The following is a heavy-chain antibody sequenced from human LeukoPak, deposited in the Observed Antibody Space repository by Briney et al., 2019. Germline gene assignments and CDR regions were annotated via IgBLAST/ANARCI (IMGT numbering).Heavy chain of an antibody. CDR2: ISYDGSNK. V-gene: IGHV3-30*03. D-gene: IGHD3-10*01. CDR1: GFTFSHYG. Sequence: PGRSLRLSCAASGFTFSHYGVHWVRQAPGKGLEWVAVISYDGSNKYYADSVKGRFTISRDNSKNTVFLQMNSLRAEDTAVYYCARVTTSGSYKFDYWGQGTLVTVSS. CDR3: ARVTTSGSYKFDY. J-gene: IGHJ4*02.